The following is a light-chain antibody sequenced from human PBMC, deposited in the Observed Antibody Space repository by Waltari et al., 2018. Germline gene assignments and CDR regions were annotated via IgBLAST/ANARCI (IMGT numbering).Light chain of an antibody. CDR1: SSDVGAYNS. Sequence: ALTQPHSASGSSGQSVTISSPGHSSDVGAYNSASWYQHHPGEAPKLMIYEVTKRPSGVPDRFSASKSGNTASLNVSGLQAEDEADYYCSSYAASKTVVFGTGTKVTVL. V-gene: IGLV2-8*01. CDR3: SSYAASKTVV. J-gene: IGLJ1*01. CDR2: EVT.